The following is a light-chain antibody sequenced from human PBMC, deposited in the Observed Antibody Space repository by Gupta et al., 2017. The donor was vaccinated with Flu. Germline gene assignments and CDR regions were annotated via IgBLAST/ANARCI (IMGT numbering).Light chain of an antibody. J-gene: IGLJ3*02. CDR2: GNN. Sequence: QSVLTQPLSVSGAPGQRVTISCTGSRSNIGAGYDVHWYQQPPGTAPKLLFSGNNNRPSGVPDRFSASKSGTSASLAITGLQAEDEADYYCQSYDSSLSRLFGGGTKLTVL. CDR1: RSNIGAGYD. V-gene: IGLV1-40*01. CDR3: QSYDSSLSRL.